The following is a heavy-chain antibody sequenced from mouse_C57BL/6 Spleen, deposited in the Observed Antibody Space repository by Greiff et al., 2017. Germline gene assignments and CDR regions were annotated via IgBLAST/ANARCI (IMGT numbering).Heavy chain of an antibody. CDR1: GYSITSGYY. Sequence: EVQLVESGPGLVKPSQSLSLTCSVTGYSITSGYYWNWIRQFPGNKLEWMGYISYDGSNNYNPSLKNRISITRDTSKNQFFLKLNSVTTEDTATYYCARADGPWYFDVWGTGTTVTVSS. J-gene: IGHJ1*03. CDR3: ARADGPWYFDV. V-gene: IGHV3-6*01. D-gene: IGHD2-3*01. CDR2: ISYDGSN.